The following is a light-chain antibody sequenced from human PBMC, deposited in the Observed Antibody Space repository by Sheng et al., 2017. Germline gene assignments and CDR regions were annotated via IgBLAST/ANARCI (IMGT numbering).Light chain of an antibody. V-gene: IGKV3-20*01. J-gene: IGKJ4*01. CDR2: AAS. CDR3: QQYNDWPPLT. CDR1: RSVRSTY. Sequence: VLTQSPGTLSLSPGERATLSCRASRSVRSTYLALYQQKPGQPPTLLIYAASTRATGIPDRFDGSASGTDFTLTIRGLQSEDFAVYYCQQYNDWPPLTFGGGTKVEIK.